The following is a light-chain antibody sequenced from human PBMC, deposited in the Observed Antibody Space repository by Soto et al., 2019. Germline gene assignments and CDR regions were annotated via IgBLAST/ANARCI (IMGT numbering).Light chain of an antibody. CDR3: QHYGSSPRT. J-gene: IGKJ1*01. V-gene: IGKV3-20*01. CDR1: QSVSSY. CDR2: DAS. Sequence: EVVFTESPSTLSFSPGERATLSCRASQSVSSYLAWYQQKPGQAPRLPIYDASNRATGIPARFRGSGSGTDFTLTISRLEPEDFAVYYCQHYGSSPRTFGQGTKVDIK.